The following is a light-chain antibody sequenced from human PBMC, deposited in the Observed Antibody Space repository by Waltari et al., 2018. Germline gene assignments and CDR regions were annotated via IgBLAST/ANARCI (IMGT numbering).Light chain of an antibody. CDR3: CTFAGYGIYV. Sequence: QSALTPPAPVSGSPGQSIPIPCTAPRRAVAILHLFSLYQRHPGGNPKLLIYEITKRASGVSNRFSGSKSGNTVSLTISGLQAEDEADYFCCTFAGYGIYVFGTGT. CDR1: RRAVAILHL. V-gene: IGLV2-23*02. J-gene: IGLJ1*01. CDR2: EIT.